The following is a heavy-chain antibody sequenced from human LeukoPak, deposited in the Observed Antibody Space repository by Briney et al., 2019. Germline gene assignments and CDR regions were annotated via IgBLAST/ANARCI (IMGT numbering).Heavy chain of an antibody. D-gene: IGHD5-24*01. CDR2: ISGSGGST. Sequence: PGGSLRLFCAASGFTFSDYYMSWVRQAPGKGLEWVSAISGSGGSTYYADSVKGRFTISRDNSKNTLYLQMNSLRAEDTAVYYCASRGWPTAFDYWGQGTLVTVSS. V-gene: IGHV3-23*01. J-gene: IGHJ4*02. CDR1: GFTFSDYY. CDR3: ASRGWPTAFDY.